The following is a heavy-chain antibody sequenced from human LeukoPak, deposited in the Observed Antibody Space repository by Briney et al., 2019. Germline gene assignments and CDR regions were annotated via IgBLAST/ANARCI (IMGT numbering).Heavy chain of an antibody. CDR1: GFTFSSYA. Sequence: GGSLRLSCAASGFTFSSYAMHWVRQAPGKGLEWVAVISYDGSNKYHADSVKGRFTISRDNSKNTLYLQMNSLRAEDTAVYYCARRYSYGYAHYGMDVWGQGTTVTVSS. V-gene: IGHV3-30-3*01. CDR2: ISYDGSNK. CDR3: ARRYSYGYAHYGMDV. D-gene: IGHD5-18*01. J-gene: IGHJ6*02.